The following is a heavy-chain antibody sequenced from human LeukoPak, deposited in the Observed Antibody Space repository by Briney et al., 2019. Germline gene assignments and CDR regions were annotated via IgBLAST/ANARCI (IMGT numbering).Heavy chain of an antibody. CDR2: IYTSGST. CDR3: ASVTAYYDSSGYRT. J-gene: IGHJ5*02. CDR1: GGSISSRSYY. V-gene: IGHV4-61*02. Sequence: PSETLSFTCTVYGGSISSRSYYWSWIRQPAGKGLEWIGRIYTSGSTNNNPSLKSRVTISVDTSNNQFSLSLSSVTAADTAVYCFASVTAYYDSSGYRTWGQGTLVTVSS. D-gene: IGHD3-22*01.